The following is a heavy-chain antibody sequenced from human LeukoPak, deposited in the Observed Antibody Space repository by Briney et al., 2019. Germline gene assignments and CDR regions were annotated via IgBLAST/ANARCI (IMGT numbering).Heavy chain of an antibody. D-gene: IGHD6-19*01. J-gene: IGHJ5*02. CDR3: ARDSSGWYGGGINWFDP. CDR2: ISSSSSYI. CDR1: GFTFSSYS. V-gene: IGHV3-21*01. Sequence: GGSLRLSCAASGFTFSSYSMNWVRQAPGKGLEWVSSISSSSSYIYYADSVKGRFTISRDNAKNSLYLQMNSLRAEDTAVYYCARDSSGWYGGGINWFDPWGQGTLVTVSS.